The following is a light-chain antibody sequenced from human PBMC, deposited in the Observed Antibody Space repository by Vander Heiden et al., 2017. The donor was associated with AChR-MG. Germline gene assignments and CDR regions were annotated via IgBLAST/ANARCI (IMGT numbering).Light chain of an antibody. V-gene: IGKV1-39*01. Sequence: DIQMTHYPSSLSASVGDRVSIACRASQSISTYLDWYQQKPGKAPKLLIYGASSMESGIPSRFGGSGSGTDFTLTISNLQPEDFATYYCQQSDSTPRTFGEGTQVEIK. J-gene: IGKJ1*01. CDR3: QQSDSTPRT. CDR1: QSISTY. CDR2: GAS.